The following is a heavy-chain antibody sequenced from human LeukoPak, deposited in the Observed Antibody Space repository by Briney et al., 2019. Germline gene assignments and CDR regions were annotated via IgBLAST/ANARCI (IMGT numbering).Heavy chain of an antibody. D-gene: IGHD5-24*01. Sequence: SETLSLTCTVSGGSMSSYYWSWIRQPPGKGLEWIGYIYYSGSTKYNPSLKSRVTISVDTSKSQFSLKLSSVTAADTAVYYCARGARAGYNLEPFDYWGQGTLVTVSS. CDR2: IYYSGST. V-gene: IGHV4-59*08. J-gene: IGHJ4*02. CDR1: GGSMSSYY. CDR3: ARGARAGYNLEPFDY.